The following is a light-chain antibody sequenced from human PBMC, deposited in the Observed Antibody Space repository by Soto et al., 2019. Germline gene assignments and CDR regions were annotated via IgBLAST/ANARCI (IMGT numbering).Light chain of an antibody. J-gene: IGKJ4*01. CDR2: GAS. CDR1: QSINNY. Sequence: EIVLTQSPATLSLSPGERATLSCRASQSINNYLAWYQQKPGQAPRLLIYGASTRATGIPARFSGSGSGTEFTLTISSLQSEDFAVYYCQQYENWFPLTFGGGTKVDIK. V-gene: IGKV3-15*01. CDR3: QQYENWFPLT.